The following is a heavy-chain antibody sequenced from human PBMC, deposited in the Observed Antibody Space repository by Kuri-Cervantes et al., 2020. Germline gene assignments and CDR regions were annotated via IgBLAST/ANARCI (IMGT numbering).Heavy chain of an antibody. J-gene: IGHJ4*02. CDR2: ISAYNGNT. D-gene: IGHD4-17*01. CDR1: GYTFTSYG. Sequence: ASVKVSCKASGYTFTSYGISWVRQAPGQGLEWMGWISAYNGNTNYAQKLQGRVTMTTDTSTSTAYMELRGLRSDDTAVYYCARAVATYGDYRRNFDYWGQGTLVTVSS. CDR3: ARAVATYGDYRRNFDY. V-gene: IGHV1-18*01.